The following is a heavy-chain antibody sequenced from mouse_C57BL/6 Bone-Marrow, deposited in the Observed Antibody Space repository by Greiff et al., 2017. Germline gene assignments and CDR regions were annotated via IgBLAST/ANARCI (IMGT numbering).Heavy chain of an antibody. CDR1: GFSLTSYG. CDR3: ARQGLRSVLDSMDY. D-gene: IGHD1-1*01. CDR2: IWSDGSP. V-gene: IGHV2-6-1*01. Sequence: QVQLKESGPGLVAPSQSLSITCTVSGFSLTSYGVHWVRQPPGKGLEWLVVIWSDGSPTYNSALKSRLSISKDNSKSQVFLKMNSLQTDDTAMYYCARQGLRSVLDSMDYWGQGTSVTVSS. J-gene: IGHJ4*01.